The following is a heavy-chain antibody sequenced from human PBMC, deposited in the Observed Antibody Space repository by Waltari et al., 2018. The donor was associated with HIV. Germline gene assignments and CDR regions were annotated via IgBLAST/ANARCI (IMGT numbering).Heavy chain of an antibody. J-gene: IGHJ4*02. CDR3: ATSRTFDY. CDR1: GFTFSSSW. CDR2: IKQDGGEK. V-gene: IGHV3-7*01. D-gene: IGHD2-2*01. Sequence: EVQLVESGGGLVQPGGSLRLPCAASGFTFSSSWLSWVRQAPGKGLGWVANIKQDGGEKYYVDSVKGRFAISRDNAQNSLYLQMNNLRAEDTAVYFCATSRTFDYWGQGTLVTVSS.